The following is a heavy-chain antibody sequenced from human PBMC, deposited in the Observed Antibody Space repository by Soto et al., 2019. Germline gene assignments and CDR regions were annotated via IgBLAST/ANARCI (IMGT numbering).Heavy chain of an antibody. CDR3: ARDQEANLDYYYYMDV. Sequence: HPGGSLRLSCAASGFTFSSYGMHWVRQAPGKGLEWVAVIWYDGSNKYYADSVKGRFTISRDNSKNTLYLQMNSLRAEDTAVYYCARDQEANLDYYYYMDVWGKGTTVTVSS. CDR1: GFTFSSYG. CDR2: IWYDGSNK. J-gene: IGHJ6*03. V-gene: IGHV3-33*01.